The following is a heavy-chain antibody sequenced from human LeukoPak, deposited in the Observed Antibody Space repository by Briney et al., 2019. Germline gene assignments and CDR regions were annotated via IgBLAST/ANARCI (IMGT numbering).Heavy chain of an antibody. D-gene: IGHD3-22*01. CDR1: GFTFSSYA. Sequence: PGRSLRLSCAASGFTFSSYAMHWVRQAPGKGLERVAVISYDGSNKYYADSVKGRFTISRDNSKNTLYLQMNSLRAEDTAVYYCARAFQNYYDSSGQIDAFDIWGQGTMVTVSS. J-gene: IGHJ3*02. CDR2: ISYDGSNK. CDR3: ARAFQNYYDSSGQIDAFDI. V-gene: IGHV3-30*04.